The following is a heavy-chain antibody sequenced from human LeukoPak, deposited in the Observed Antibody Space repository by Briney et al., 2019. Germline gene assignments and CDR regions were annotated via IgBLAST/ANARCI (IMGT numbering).Heavy chain of an antibody. V-gene: IGHV1-2*02. CDR2: INPNSGGT. CDR3: TRDLSVVLRFRGCYNQCFDD. D-gene: IGHD5-24*01. J-gene: IGHJ4*02. Sequence: ASVRVSCKASGYTFTAFDMHWVPQAPGHRLEWMGWINPNSGGTNYTQKFQARVTIPRDTSLSTANMELSRLRSDVTAVSYCTRDLSVVLRFRGCYNQCFDDWGQGTLVTVSS. CDR1: GYTFTAFD.